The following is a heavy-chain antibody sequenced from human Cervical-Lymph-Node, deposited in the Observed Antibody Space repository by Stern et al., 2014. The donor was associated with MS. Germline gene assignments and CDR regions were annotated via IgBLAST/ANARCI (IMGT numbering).Heavy chain of an antibody. D-gene: IGHD5-24*01. J-gene: IGHJ4*02. CDR1: GYTLTELS. Sequence: VQLVQSGAEVRKPGASVKVSCNVSGYTLTELSIHWVRPAPGIGLEWMGGFDPEEDKAIYAQKFQGRVTMTEDTSTDTAYMELSSLRSEDTAVYYCATDILEMASINTFPHWGQGTLVTVSS. V-gene: IGHV1-24*01. CDR3: ATDILEMASINTFPH. CDR2: FDPEEDKA.